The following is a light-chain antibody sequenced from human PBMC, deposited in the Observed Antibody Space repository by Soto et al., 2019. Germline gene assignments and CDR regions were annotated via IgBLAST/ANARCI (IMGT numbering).Light chain of an antibody. V-gene: IGKV3-15*01. Sequence: EIVMTQSPATLSVSPGERATLSCRASQFISSHLAWYQQTRGQSPRLLIYDASTRATGIPARFSGSGSGTEFTLTISRLQSEYFAIYYCQQYQDWPRFGRGTKVDIK. J-gene: IGKJ3*01. CDR3: QQYQDWPR. CDR2: DAS. CDR1: QFISSH.